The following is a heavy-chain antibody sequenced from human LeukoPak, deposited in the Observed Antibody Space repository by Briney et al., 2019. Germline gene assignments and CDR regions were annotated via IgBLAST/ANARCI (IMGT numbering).Heavy chain of an antibody. V-gene: IGHV3-13*01. CDR3: AGAGSETQWRAFDF. CDR1: GFTFSRYD. J-gene: IGHJ4*02. Sequence: GGSLRLSCAASGFTFSRYDMHWVRQATGKGLEWVSGIGTAGDTYYAGSVKGRFTISRENARNSLYLQMNSLTAGDTAVYYCAGAGSETQWRAFDFWGQGALVTVFS. D-gene: IGHD6-19*01. CDR2: IGTAGDT.